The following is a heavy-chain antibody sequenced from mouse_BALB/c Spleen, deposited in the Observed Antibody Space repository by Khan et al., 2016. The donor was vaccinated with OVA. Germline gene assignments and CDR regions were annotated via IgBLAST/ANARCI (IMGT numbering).Heavy chain of an antibody. CDR2: IWGDGNT. CDR3: AKFTPDYYSMDY. V-gene: IGHV2-3*01. CDR1: GFSLTSYG. D-gene: IGHD1-1*01. Sequence: VQLQESGPGLVVPSQSLSITCTVSGFSLTSYGVTWVRQPPGKGLEWLGVIWGDGNTNYHSTLISRLIISKDISKSQVFLKLNSLQTDDTATYYCAKFTPDYYSMDYWGQGTSVTVSS. J-gene: IGHJ4*01.